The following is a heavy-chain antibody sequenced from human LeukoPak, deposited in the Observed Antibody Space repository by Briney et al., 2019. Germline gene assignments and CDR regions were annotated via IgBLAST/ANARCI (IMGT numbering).Heavy chain of an antibody. Sequence: TGGSLRLYCAASGFTFSSYSMNSVRQAPGKGLEWVASISSSSSYIYYADSVKGRFTISRDNAKNSLYLQMNSLRAEDTAVYYCARLGGRAWQCLMVGIPDYYYYMDVSGKGTTVTVSS. V-gene: IGHV3-21*01. J-gene: IGHJ6*03. CDR1: GFTFSSYS. CDR3: ARLGGRAWQCLMVGIPDYYYYMDV. CDR2: ISSSSSYI. D-gene: IGHD3-10*02.